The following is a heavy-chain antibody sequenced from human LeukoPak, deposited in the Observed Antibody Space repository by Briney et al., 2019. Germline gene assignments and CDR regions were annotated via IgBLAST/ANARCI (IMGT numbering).Heavy chain of an antibody. CDR3: AKDQRRYYDFWSGYLPPHDAFDI. CDR2: INHSEST. Sequence: SETLSLTCAVYGGSFSGYYWSWIRQPPGKGLEWIGEINHSESTNYNPSLKSRVTISVDTSKNQFSLKLSSVTAADTAVYYCAKDQRRYYDFWSGYLPPHDAFDIWGRGTMVTVSS. J-gene: IGHJ3*02. V-gene: IGHV4-34*01. D-gene: IGHD3-3*01. CDR1: GGSFSGYY.